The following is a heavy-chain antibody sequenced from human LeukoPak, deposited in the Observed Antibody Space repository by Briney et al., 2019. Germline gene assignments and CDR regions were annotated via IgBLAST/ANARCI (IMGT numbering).Heavy chain of an antibody. CDR1: GYTFTGYD. J-gene: IGHJ4*02. D-gene: IGHD3-10*01. CDR2: MNPNSGNT. Sequence: ASVKVSCKASGYTFTGYDINWVRQATGQGLEWMGWMNPNSGNTGYAQKFQGRVTMTRNTSISTAYMELSSLRSEDTAVYYCARGLTMVRGVIMVYWGQGTLVTVSS. V-gene: IGHV1-8*01. CDR3: ARGLTMVRGVIMVY.